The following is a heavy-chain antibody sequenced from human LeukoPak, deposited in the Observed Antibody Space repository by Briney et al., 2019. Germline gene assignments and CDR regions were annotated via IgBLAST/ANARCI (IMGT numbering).Heavy chain of an antibody. D-gene: IGHD6-19*01. CDR2: INHSGST. CDR3: ARGTIGIAVAGAYFDY. Sequence: SETLSLTCAVYGGSFSGYYWSWIRRPPGKGLEWIGEINHSGSTNYNPSLKSRVTISVDTSKNQFSLKLSSVTAADTAVYYCARGTIGIAVAGAYFDYWGQGTLVTVSS. CDR1: GGSFSGYY. V-gene: IGHV4-34*01. J-gene: IGHJ4*02.